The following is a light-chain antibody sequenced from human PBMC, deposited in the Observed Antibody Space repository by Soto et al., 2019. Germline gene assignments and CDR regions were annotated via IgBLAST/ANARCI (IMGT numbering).Light chain of an antibody. Sequence: DVVMTQSRLSLPVTLGQPASISCRTNQSLVHSDGIAYFSWFQQRPGRSPSRLIYKVSNRDSGVPARFSGSGSGTDFALKISRVEAEDVGVYYCMQGTHWPITFGQGTRLEIK. CDR2: KVS. CDR3: MQGTHWPIT. V-gene: IGKV2-30*02. J-gene: IGKJ5*01. CDR1: QSLVHSDGIAY.